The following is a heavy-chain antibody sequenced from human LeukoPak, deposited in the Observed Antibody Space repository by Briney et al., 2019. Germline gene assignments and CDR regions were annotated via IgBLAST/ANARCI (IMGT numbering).Heavy chain of an antibody. CDR1: GGSISSYY. Sequence: SETLSLTCTVSGGSISSYYWSWIRQPPRKGLEWIGSIYYSGSTYYNPSLKSRVTISVDTSKNQFSLKLSSVTAADTAVYYCARDLGGSSGWYGPYYFDYWGQGTLVTVSS. D-gene: IGHD6-19*01. V-gene: IGHV4-59*12. J-gene: IGHJ4*02. CDR2: IYYSGST. CDR3: ARDLGGSSGWYGPYYFDY.